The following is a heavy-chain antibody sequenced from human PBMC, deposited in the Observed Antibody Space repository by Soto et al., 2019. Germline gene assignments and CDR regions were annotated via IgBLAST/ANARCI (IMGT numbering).Heavy chain of an antibody. CDR1: GGTFSSYA. CDR3: ARGPRWLLPTDWYFDL. D-gene: IGHD3-22*01. J-gene: IGHJ2*01. V-gene: IGHV1-69*01. Sequence: QVQLVQSGAEVKKPGSSVKVSCKASGGTFSSYAISWVRQAPGQGLEWMGGIIPIFGTAHYAQKFQGRVTITAHESTSTAYMGLSSLRSEDTAVYYCARGPRWLLPTDWYFDLWGRGTLVTVSS. CDR2: IIPIFGTA.